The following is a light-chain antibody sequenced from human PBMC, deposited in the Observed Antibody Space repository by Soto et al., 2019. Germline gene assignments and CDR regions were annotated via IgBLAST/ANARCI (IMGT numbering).Light chain of an antibody. CDR1: RSDVSGYDF. V-gene: IGLV2-14*03. CDR2: DVT. Sequence: QSALTEPACVSGSPGQSITISCTVTRSDVSGYDFVSWFQQHPGKAPKLMIYDVTNRPSGVSDRFSGSKSANTASLTISGLQAEDEADYYFSSHISSSTLEVFGTGTKLTVL. J-gene: IGLJ1*01. CDR3: SSHISSSTLEV.